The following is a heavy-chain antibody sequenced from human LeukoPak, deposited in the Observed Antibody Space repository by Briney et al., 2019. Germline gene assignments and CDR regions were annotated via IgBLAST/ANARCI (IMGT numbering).Heavy chain of an antibody. CDR2: IYTRGSP. CDR3: ARGHYCSADICSGGDAFDI. Sequence: PSQTLSLTCTVAGGSMNNYYWRWIRQPAGKGLEWIGRIYTRGSPIYNPSLKSRATMPVDTTKTQVSLKLSSVTAADTAVYYCARGHYCSADICSGGDAFDIWGQGTLVTVSS. CDR1: GGSMNNYY. D-gene: IGHD2-15*01. V-gene: IGHV4-4*07. J-gene: IGHJ4*02.